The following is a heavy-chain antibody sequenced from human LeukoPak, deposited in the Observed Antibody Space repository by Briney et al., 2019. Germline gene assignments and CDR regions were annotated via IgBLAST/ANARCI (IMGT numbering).Heavy chain of an antibody. CDR3: ARATSHLNFDY. V-gene: IGHV4-59*01. Sequence: SETLSLTCTVSGGSISSYYWSWIRQPPGKGLEWIGYIYYSGSTNYSPSLKSRVTISVDTSKNQFSLKLSSVTAADTAVYYCARATSHLNFDYWGQGTLVTVSS. CDR1: GGSISSYY. CDR2: IYYSGST. J-gene: IGHJ4*02. D-gene: IGHD2-2*01.